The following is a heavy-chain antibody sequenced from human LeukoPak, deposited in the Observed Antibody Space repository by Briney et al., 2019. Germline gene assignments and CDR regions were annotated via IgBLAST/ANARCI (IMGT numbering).Heavy chain of an antibody. CDR1: GFTFSSYA. V-gene: IGHV3-30-3*01. D-gene: IGHD6-13*01. CDR3: AKDFEQLDFDY. Sequence: GGSLRLSCAASGFTFSSYAMHWVRQAPGKGLEWVAVISYDGSNKYYADSVKGRFTISRDNSKNTLYLQMNSLRAEDTAVYYCAKDFEQLDFDYWGQGTLVTVSS. CDR2: ISYDGSNK. J-gene: IGHJ4*02.